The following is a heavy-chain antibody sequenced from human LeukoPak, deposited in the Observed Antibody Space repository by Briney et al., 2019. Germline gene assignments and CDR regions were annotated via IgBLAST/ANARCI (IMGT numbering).Heavy chain of an antibody. V-gene: IGHV3-21*01. J-gene: IGHJ4*02. CDR1: GFTFSSYS. CDR3: ARHVVAVGFDY. CDR2: ISTSSIYI. D-gene: IGHD3-22*01. Sequence: GGSLRLSCAASGFTFSSYSMNWVRQAPGKGLEWVSSISTSSIYIYYADSLKGRFTISRDNAKNSLYLQMNSLRAEDTAIYYCARHVVAVGFDYWGQGTLVTVSS.